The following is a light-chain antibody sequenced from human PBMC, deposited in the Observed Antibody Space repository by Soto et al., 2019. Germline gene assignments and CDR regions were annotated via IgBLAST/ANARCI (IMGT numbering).Light chain of an antibody. CDR2: TSG. Sequence: IQMTQSPSSLSASLGDRVTITCRASQRITSYLNWYQQKPGNAPNLLITTSGTLQRGVPSRFSGSGSGTDFTLTITSLHREDFATYFCQQTYSTPYTCGQGTKLEIK. J-gene: IGKJ2*01. CDR1: QRITSY. V-gene: IGKV1-39*01. CDR3: QQTYSTPYT.